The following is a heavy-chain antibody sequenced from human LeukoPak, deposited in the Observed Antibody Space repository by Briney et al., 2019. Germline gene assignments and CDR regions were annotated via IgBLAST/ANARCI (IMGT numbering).Heavy chain of an antibody. J-gene: IGHJ4*02. CDR1: GYTFTSYG. V-gene: IGHV1-18*01. Sequence: ASVKVSCKASGYTFTSYGITWMRQAPGQGPEWLGWISTYNDNTYYPQKFQGRVTMYTDSSTSTAYMELMSLTSDDTAVYYCARSNSGSYYHFDYWGQGTLVTVSS. CDR2: ISTYNDNT. CDR3: ARSNSGSYYHFDY. D-gene: IGHD1-26*01.